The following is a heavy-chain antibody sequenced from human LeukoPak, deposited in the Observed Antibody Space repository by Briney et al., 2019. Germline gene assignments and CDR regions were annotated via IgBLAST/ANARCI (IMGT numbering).Heavy chain of an antibody. CDR1: GGSISSYY. D-gene: IGHD6-13*01. CDR2: IYYSGST. Sequence: SETLSLTCTASGGSISSYYWSWIRQPPGKGLEWIGYIYYSGSTNYNPSLKSRVTISVDTSKNQFSLKLSSVTPADTAVYYCARQRIAADYWGQGTLVTVSS. J-gene: IGHJ4*02. V-gene: IGHV4-59*01. CDR3: ARQRIAADY.